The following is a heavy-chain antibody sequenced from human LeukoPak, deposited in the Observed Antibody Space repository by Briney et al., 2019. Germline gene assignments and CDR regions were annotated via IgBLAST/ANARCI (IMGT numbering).Heavy chain of an antibody. D-gene: IGHD1-26*01. V-gene: IGHV3-30*04. CDR2: ISYDGSNK. CDR1: GFTFSSYA. Sequence: PGGSLRLSCAASGFTFSSYAMHWVRQAPGKGLEWVAVISYDGSNKYYADSVKGRFTISRDNSKNTLYLQMNSLRAEDTAVYYCARESGAKRGAREHYFDYWGQGTLVTVSS. CDR3: ARESGAKRGAREHYFDY. J-gene: IGHJ4*02.